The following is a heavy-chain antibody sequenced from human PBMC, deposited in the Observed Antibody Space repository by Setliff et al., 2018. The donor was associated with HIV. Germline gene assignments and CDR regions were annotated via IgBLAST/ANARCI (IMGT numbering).Heavy chain of an antibody. Sequence: PSETLSLTCTLNGVPLSDYYWNWIRQSPGKGLEWIVEVNHNGNINYNPSLKSRVTISVDTSTNQFSLKLSSVTAADTAVYYCARGRRSSGWYVYHWGQGTLVTVSS. J-gene: IGHJ4*02. V-gene: IGHV4-34*01. CDR3: ARGRRSSGWYVYH. D-gene: IGHD6-19*01. CDR1: GVPLSDYY. CDR2: VNHNGNI.